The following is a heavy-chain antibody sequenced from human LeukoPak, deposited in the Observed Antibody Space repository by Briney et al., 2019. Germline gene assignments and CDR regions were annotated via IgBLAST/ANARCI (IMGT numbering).Heavy chain of an antibody. V-gene: IGHV4-34*01. CDR3: ARGPSGWSWYFDL. Sequence: PSETLSLTCAVYGGSFSGYYWSWIRQPPGKGLEWIGEINHSGSTNYNPSLKSRVTISVDTSKNQFSLKLSSVTAADTAVYYCARGPSGWSWYFDLWGRGTLVTVSS. CDR2: INHSGST. D-gene: IGHD6-19*01. CDR1: GGSFSGYY. J-gene: IGHJ2*01.